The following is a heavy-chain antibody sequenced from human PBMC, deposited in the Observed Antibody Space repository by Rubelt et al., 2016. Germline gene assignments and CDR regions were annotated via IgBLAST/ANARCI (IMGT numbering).Heavy chain of an antibody. Sequence: GESLRLSCAASGFDFRPYVMTWVRQAPGKGLEYVSTISSNGGSTYYADSVKGRFTISRDNSKNPLYLQMNSLRDEDTAVYYCARDYGRAADSWGQGSLVTVSS. D-gene: IGHD2-15*01. J-gene: IGHJ4*02. V-gene: IGHV3-64*04. CDR3: ARDYGRAADS. CDR1: GFDFRPYV. CDR2: ISSNGGST.